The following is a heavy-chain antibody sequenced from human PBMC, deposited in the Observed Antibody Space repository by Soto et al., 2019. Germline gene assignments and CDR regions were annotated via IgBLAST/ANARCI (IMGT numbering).Heavy chain of an antibody. V-gene: IGHV4-59*01. J-gene: IGHJ6*03. CDR3: ARAQPDIVVVPAAISPGYYYYYYMDV. CDR1: GGSISSYY. D-gene: IGHD2-2*02. Sequence: SETLCLTCTVSGGSISSYYWSWIRQPPGKGLEWIGYIYYSGSTNYNPSLKSRVTISVDTSKNQFSLKLSSVTAADTAVYYCARAQPDIVVVPAAISPGYYYYYYMDVWGKGTTVTVSS. CDR2: IYYSGST.